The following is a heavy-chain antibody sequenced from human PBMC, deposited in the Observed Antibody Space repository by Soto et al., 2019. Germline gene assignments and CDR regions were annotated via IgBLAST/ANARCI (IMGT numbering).Heavy chain of an antibody. CDR1: GGALSSSSYY. CDR3: AISRSGTLDD. Sequence: KPSETRSLTCTVSGGALSSSSYYGIGIRQHPGKGLEWIGYIYNNVATYYSPSLKSRVTISVDTSKNQFSLRLSSVTAADTAMYYCAISRSGTLDDWGQGTLVTVSS. V-gene: IGHV4-31*03. D-gene: IGHD3-3*01. CDR2: IYNNVAT. J-gene: IGHJ4*02.